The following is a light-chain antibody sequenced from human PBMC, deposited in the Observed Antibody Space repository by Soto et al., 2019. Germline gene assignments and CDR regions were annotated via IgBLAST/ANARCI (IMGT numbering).Light chain of an antibody. Sequence: EIVMTQSPATLSVSPGERATLSCRASQSVSSNLAWYQQKPGQAPRLLIYGASTRATGIPARLSGSGSGTEFTLTISSLRSDDFAVYYRQYYNNWCTFGLGTKVDIK. V-gene: IGKV3-15*01. J-gene: IGKJ1*01. CDR3: QYYNNWCT. CDR2: GAS. CDR1: QSVSSN.